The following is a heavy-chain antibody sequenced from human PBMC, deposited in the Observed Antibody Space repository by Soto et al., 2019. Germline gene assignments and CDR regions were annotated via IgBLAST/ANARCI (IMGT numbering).Heavy chain of an antibody. Sequence: TLSLTCTVSGGSISSGGYYWSWIRQHPGKGLEWIGYIYYSGSTYYNPSLKSRVTMSVDTSKNQFSLKLSSVTAADTAVYYCAREGARTAPYYFDYWGQGTLVTVSS. CDR2: IYYSGST. V-gene: IGHV4-31*03. D-gene: IGHD5-18*01. CDR1: GGSISSGGYY. CDR3: AREGARTAPYYFDY. J-gene: IGHJ4*02.